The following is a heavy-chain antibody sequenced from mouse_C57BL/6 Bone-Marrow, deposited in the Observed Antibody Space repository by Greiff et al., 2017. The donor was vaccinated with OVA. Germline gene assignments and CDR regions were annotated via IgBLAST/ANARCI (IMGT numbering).Heavy chain of an antibody. CDR2: IYPGSGST. D-gene: IGHD2-2*01. J-gene: IGHJ4*01. CDR3: ARFSGYHYAMDY. V-gene: IGHV1-55*01. Sequence: QVQLQQSGAELVKPGASVKMSCKASGYTFTSYWITWVKQRPGQGLEWIGDIYPGSGSTNYNEKFKSKATLTVDTSSSTAYMQLSSLTSEDSAVYYCARFSGYHYAMDYWGQGTSVTVSS. CDR1: GYTFTSYW.